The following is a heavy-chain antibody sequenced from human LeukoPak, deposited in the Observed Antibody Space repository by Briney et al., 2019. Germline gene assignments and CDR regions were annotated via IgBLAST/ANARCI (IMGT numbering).Heavy chain of an antibody. CDR3: AKCGNSGCHLIDY. J-gene: IGHJ4*02. V-gene: IGHV3-53*01. CDR1: GFTVSSNY. D-gene: IGHD5-12*01. CDR2: IYSGGST. Sequence: PGGSLRLSCAASGFTVSSNYMSWVRQAPGKGLEWVSVIYSGGSTYYADSVKGRFTISRDNSKNTLYLQMNSLRAEDTAVYYCAKCGNSGCHLIDYWGQGTLVTVSS.